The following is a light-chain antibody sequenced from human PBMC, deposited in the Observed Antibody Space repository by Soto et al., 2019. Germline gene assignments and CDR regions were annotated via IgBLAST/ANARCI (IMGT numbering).Light chain of an antibody. CDR1: SSDVGGYNY. CDR3: SPYTSSSTLYD. Sequence: QSALAQPASVSGSPGQSITISCTGTSSDVGGYNYVSWYQQHPGKAPKLMIYEVSNRPSGVSNRFSGSKSGNTASLTISGLQAEDGADYYCSPYTSSSTLYDFGTGTKVTVL. CDR2: EVS. V-gene: IGLV2-14*01. J-gene: IGLJ1*01.